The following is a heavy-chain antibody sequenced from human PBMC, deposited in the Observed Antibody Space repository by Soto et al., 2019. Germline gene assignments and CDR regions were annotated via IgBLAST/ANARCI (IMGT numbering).Heavy chain of an antibody. Sequence: PSETLSLTCTVSGGSISSGGYYWSWIRQHPGKGLEWIGYIYFSGSTYYNPSLKSRFTISVDTSKDQFSLKLSSVTAADTAVYYCARAPYYDSVIDYWGQGTLVTVSS. CDR3: ARAPYYDSVIDY. D-gene: IGHD3-22*01. J-gene: IGHJ4*02. V-gene: IGHV4-31*03. CDR2: IYFSGST. CDR1: GGSISSGGYY.